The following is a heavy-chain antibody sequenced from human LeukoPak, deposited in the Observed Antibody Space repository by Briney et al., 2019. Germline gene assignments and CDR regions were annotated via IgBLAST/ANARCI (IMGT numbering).Heavy chain of an antibody. CDR2: IRGGST. CDR1: GFTFSTYS. D-gene: IGHD6-13*01. V-gene: IGHV3-23*01. J-gene: IGHJ5*02. CDR3: PKDRVGAAAASNWFDP. Sequence: GGSLRLSCAAAGFTFSTYSMNWVRQAPGEGREWVSAIRGGSTYYADSVKGRFTISRDNSKNTLYLQRNSLTAEDTAVYYCPKDRVGAAAASNWFDPWGQGTLVTVSS.